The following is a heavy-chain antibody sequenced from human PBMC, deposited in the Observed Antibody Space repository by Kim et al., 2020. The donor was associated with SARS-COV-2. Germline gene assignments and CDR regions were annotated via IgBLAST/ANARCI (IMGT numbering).Heavy chain of an antibody. CDR3: ARDEGGYYYAHLDY. J-gene: IGHJ4*02. Sequence: GGSLRLSCAASGFTFSSYSMNWVRQAPGKGLEWVSSITSGSTYISYADSVKGRFTISRDNAKNSLYLQMNSLRAEDTAAYYCARDEGGYYYAHLDYWGQGTLVTVSS. CDR1: GFTFSSYS. D-gene: IGHD3-22*01. V-gene: IGHV3-21*01. CDR2: ITSGSTYI.